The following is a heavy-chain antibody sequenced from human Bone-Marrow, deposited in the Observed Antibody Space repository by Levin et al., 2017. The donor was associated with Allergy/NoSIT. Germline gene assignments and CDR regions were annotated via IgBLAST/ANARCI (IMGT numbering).Heavy chain of an antibody. CDR2: VYYSGST. J-gene: IGHJ3*02. CDR1: GGSIRSSSYF. D-gene: IGHD2-15*01. V-gene: IGHV4-39*01. Sequence: PSETLSLTCTVSGGSIRSSSYFWGWLRQPPGKGLEWIGSVYYSGSTYYNPSLKSRVTISVDTSENQFSLKLTSVTATDTAVYYCAGPSIVVAVAATDPYGDPGGFACDIWGQGTMVTVSS. CDR3: AGPSIVVAVAATDPYGDPGGFACDI.